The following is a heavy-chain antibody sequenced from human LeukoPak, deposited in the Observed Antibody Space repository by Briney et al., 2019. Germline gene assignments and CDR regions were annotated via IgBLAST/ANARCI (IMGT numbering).Heavy chain of an antibody. CDR2: LNPNSGNT. Sequence: AVTVSCKASVGTFSSYAINLVRQPTAQGHGWEGWLNPNSGNTGHAQNFQGRVTITRNTTINTAYMAQSNLRSDDKTAYYCVRVLYYYDSSRYPRPLASTADELYYSYYWGQETLVTVSS. V-gene: IGHV1-8*03. CDR1: VGTFSSYA. CDR3: VRVLYYYDSSRYPRPLASTADELYYSYY. D-gene: IGHD3-22*01. J-gene: IGHJ4*02.